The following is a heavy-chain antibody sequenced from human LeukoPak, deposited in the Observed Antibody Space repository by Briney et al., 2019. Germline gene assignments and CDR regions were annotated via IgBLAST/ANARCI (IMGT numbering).Heavy chain of an antibody. J-gene: IGHJ4*02. D-gene: IGHD5-24*01. CDR2: VNPNNGAT. Sequence: ASVKVSCKAAGYRFTDYYMHLVRQAPGQGLEWMGWVNPNNGATNYAQKFQGRVTMTSGTSISTVYMDLTSLRSDDSAIYYCARDYGEAATITAFRTYYYFDHWGQGTLVTVSS. V-gene: IGHV1-2*02. CDR3: ARDYGEAATITAFRTYYYFDH. CDR1: GYRFTDYY.